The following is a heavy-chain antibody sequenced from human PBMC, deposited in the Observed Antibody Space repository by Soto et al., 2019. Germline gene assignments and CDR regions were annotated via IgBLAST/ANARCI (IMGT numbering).Heavy chain of an antibody. V-gene: IGHV4-34*01. J-gene: IGHJ4*02. CDR1: GGSFSGYY. Sequence: SETLCLTCAVYGGSFSGYYWSWIRQPPGKGLEGIGEINHSGSTNYNPSLKSRVTISVDTSKNQFSLKLSSVTAADTAVYYCARATGGGSYYLNPRGYFDYWGQGTLVTVSS. CDR3: ARATGGGSYYLNPRGYFDY. D-gene: IGHD3-10*01. CDR2: INHSGST.